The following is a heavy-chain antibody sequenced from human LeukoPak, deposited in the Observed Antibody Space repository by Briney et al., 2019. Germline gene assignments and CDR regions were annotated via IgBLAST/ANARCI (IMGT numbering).Heavy chain of an antibody. D-gene: IGHD5-24*01. CDR3: AKDGASDRKMATRTAKYGMDV. CDR2: ICWDGGSI. V-gene: IGHV3-9*01. CDR1: GFTFDNYA. Sequence: GGSLRLSCAASGFTFDNYAMHWVRQAPGKGLEWVSGICWDGGSIGYADSVKGRFTISRDNAKNSLYLQMNSLRAEDTALYYCAKDGASDRKMATRTAKYGMDVWGQGTTVTVSS. J-gene: IGHJ6*02.